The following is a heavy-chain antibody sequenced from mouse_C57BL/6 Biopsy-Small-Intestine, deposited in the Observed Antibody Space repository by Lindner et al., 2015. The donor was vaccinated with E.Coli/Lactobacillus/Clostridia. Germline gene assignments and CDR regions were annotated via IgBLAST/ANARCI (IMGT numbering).Heavy chain of an antibody. Sequence: VQLQESGPELVKPGASVKIPCKASGYTFIDYNMDWVKQSHGKSLEWIGDINPNNGGTIYNQKFKGKATLTVDKSSNTAYMELRSLTSEDTAVYYCARGAGLPAWFAYWGQGTLVTVSA. CDR3: ARGAGLPAWFAY. CDR1: GYTFIDYN. CDR2: INPNNGGT. V-gene: IGHV1-18*01. J-gene: IGHJ3*01. D-gene: IGHD2-4*01.